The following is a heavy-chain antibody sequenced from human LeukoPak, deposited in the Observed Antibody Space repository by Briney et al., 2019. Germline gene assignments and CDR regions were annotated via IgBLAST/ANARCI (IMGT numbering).Heavy chain of an antibody. CDR3: ASGGIAVASFDY. D-gene: IGHD6-19*01. V-gene: IGHV4-59*01. CDR2: IYYSGST. J-gene: IGHJ4*02. Sequence: KASETLSLTCTVSGGSISSYYWRWIGQPPGKGLEWIGYIYYSGSTNYNPSLKSRVTISVDTSKNQFSLKLSSVTAADTAVYYCASGGIAVASFDYWGQGTLVTVSS. CDR1: GGSISSYY.